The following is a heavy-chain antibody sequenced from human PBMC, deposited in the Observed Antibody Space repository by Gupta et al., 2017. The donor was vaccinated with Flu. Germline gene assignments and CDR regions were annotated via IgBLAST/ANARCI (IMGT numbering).Heavy chain of an antibody. J-gene: IGHJ1*01. CDR3: AQGLSRDVGYYDFWSGYYTGIGYFQH. CDR1: GFSLSTSGVG. D-gene: IGHD3-3*01. CDR2: IYWDDDK. V-gene: IGHV2-5*02. Sequence: QITLKESGPTLVKPTQTLTLTCTFSGFSLSTSGVGVGWIRQPPGKALEWLALIYWDDDKRYSPSLKSRLTITKDTSKNQVVLTMTNMDPVDTATYYWAQGLSRDVGYYDFWSGYYTGIGYFQHWGQGTLVTVSS.